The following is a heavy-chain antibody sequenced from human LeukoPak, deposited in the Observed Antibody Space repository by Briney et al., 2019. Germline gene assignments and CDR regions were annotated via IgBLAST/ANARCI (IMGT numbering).Heavy chain of an antibody. J-gene: IGHJ4*02. Sequence: GGSLRLSCAASGFTFSNYGMHWVRQAPGKGLEWVAFLRYDAINKYYADSVRGRFTISRDNSKNTLYLQMNSLRAEDTAVYYCAKLRAYDILTGHRAFFDHWGQGTLVTVSS. CDR3: AKLRAYDILTGHRAFFDH. D-gene: IGHD3-9*01. CDR2: LRYDAINK. V-gene: IGHV3-30*02. CDR1: GFTFSNYG.